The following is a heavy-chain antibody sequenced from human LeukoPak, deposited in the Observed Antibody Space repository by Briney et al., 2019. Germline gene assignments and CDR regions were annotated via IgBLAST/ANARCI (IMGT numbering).Heavy chain of an antibody. Sequence: GGSLRLSCAVSGLTFGNYAMSWVRQGPGKGLEWVSAISGSGGSTYYADSVKGRFTISRDNSKNTLYLQMNSLRAEDTAVYYCAKAIAVARDAFDIWGQGTMVTVSS. CDR1: GLTFGNYA. CDR3: AKAIAVARDAFDI. J-gene: IGHJ3*02. CDR2: ISGSGGST. D-gene: IGHD6-19*01. V-gene: IGHV3-23*01.